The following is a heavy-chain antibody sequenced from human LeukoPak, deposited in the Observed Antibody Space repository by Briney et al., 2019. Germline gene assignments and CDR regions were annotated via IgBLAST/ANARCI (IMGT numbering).Heavy chain of an antibody. J-gene: IGHJ4*02. CDR3: ARQGHNFFDY. V-gene: IGHV5-10-1*01. Sequence: GESLKISCKGSGYSFTSYWISWVRQMPGKGLEWMGRIDPSDSYTDYSPSFQGHVTISADKSISTAYLQWSTLKASDTAMYYCARQGHNFFDYWGQGTLVTVSS. CDR2: IDPSDSYT. CDR1: GYSFTSYW.